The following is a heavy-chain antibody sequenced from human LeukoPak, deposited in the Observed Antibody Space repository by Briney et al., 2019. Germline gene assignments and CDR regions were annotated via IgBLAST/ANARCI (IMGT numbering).Heavy chain of an antibody. CDR2: IYTSGST. CDR3: AREKGSSWYTDAFDI. V-gene: IGHV4-61*02. J-gene: IGHJ3*02. Sequence: SETLSLTCTVSGGSIRSGSYYWSWIRQPAGKGLEWIGRIYTSGSTNYNPSLKSRVTISVDTSKNQFSLKLSSVTAADTAVYYCAREKGSSWYTDAFDIWGQGTMVTVSS. D-gene: IGHD6-13*01. CDR1: GGSIRSGSYY.